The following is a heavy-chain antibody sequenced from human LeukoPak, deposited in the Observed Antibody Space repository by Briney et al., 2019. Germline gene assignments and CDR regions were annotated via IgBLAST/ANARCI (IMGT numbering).Heavy chain of an antibody. CDR1: GFTVSSNY. D-gene: IGHD6-19*01. Sequence: GGSLRLSCAASGFTVSSNYMSWVRQAPGRGLEWVSVIYSGGSTYYADPVKGRFTISRDNSKNTLYLQMNSLRAEDTAVYYCARDGTGYSSGWYLYMDVWGKGTTVTVSS. J-gene: IGHJ6*03. CDR2: IYSGGST. CDR3: ARDGTGYSSGWYLYMDV. V-gene: IGHV3-53*01.